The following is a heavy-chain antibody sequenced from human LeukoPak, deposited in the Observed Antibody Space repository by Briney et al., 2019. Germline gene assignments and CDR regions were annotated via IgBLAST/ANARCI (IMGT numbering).Heavy chain of an antibody. J-gene: IGHJ6*03. CDR3: ARRILRGGYYMDV. D-gene: IGHD3-10*01. CDR2: IYYSGSN. Sequence: SETLSLTCTVSGGSISSSSYYWGWIRQPPGKGLQWIGSIYYSGSNYYNPSLKSRVTISVDTYKNQFSLKLSSVTAADTAVYYCARRILRGGYYMDVWGKGTTVTVSS. V-gene: IGHV4-39*01. CDR1: GGSISSSSYY.